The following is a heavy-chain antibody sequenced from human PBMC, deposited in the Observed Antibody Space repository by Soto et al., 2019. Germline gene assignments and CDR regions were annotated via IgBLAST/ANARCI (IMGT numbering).Heavy chain of an antibody. CDR1: GFTFSSYG. Sequence: QVQLVESGGGVVQPGRSLRLSCAASGFTFSSYGMHWVRQAPGKGLEWVAVISYDGSNKYYADSVKGRFTISRDNSKNTLYLQMNSLRAEDTAVYYCAKGDGWELPFLIDYWGQGTLVTVSS. V-gene: IGHV3-30*18. CDR3: AKGDGWELPFLIDY. CDR2: ISYDGSNK. D-gene: IGHD1-26*01. J-gene: IGHJ4*02.